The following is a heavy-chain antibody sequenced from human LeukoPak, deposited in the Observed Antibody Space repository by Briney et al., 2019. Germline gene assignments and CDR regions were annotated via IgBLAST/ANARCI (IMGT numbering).Heavy chain of an antibody. CDR3: ARDQGGSYYKGYFDY. J-gene: IGHJ4*02. D-gene: IGHD1-26*01. Sequence: SQTLSLTCAISGDSVSNNSAVWNWIRQSPSRGLEWLGRTYYRSKWYNDYGASVKSRITVNPDTSKNQFSLQLNSVTPEDTAVYYCARDQGGSYYKGYFDYWGQGTLVTVSS. V-gene: IGHV6-1*01. CDR2: TYYRSKWYN. CDR1: GDSVSNNSAV.